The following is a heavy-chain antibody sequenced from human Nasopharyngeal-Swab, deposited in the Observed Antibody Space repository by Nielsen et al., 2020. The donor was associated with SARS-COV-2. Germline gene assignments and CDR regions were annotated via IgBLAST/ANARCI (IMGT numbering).Heavy chain of an antibody. V-gene: IGHV4-39*02. Sequence: SETLSLTCIVSGGSLSSTNYYWGWIRQSPGKGLEWIGSINDSGNTYYNPSLKSRATMSVDTSKKYFSLKLTSVTAPDTAVYYCARAMATVGAVYYYGMDVWGQGTTVTVSS. J-gene: IGHJ6*02. D-gene: IGHD4-23*01. CDR2: INDSGNT. CDR1: GGSLSSTNYY. CDR3: ARAMATVGAVYYYGMDV.